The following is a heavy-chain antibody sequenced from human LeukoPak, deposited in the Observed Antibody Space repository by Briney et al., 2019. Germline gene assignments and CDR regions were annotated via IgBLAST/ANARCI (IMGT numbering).Heavy chain of an antibody. CDR1: GFTFSDYY. CDR2: ISSSGNTR. D-gene: IGHD2-21*01. Sequence: PGGSLRLSCAASGFTFSDYYMSWIRQAPGKGLEWVAHISSSGNTRYYADSVKGRFTISRDNAKNSLYLQMNSLRAEDTAVYYCAWGGIAAFDSWGQGTLVTVSS. J-gene: IGHJ4*02. CDR3: AWGGIAAFDS. V-gene: IGHV3-11*04.